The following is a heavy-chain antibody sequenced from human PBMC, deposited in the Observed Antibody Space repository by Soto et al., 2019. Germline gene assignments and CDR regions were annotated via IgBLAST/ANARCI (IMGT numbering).Heavy chain of an antibody. Sequence: SETLSLTCTVSGGSISSSSYYWGWIRQPPGKGLEWIGSIYYSGSTYYNPSLKSRVTISVDTSKNQFSLKLSTVTAADTAVYYCARHVVAGTKWSYYYYGMDVWGQGTTVTVSS. CDR1: GGSISSSSYY. CDR3: ARHVVAGTKWSYYYYGMDV. CDR2: IYYSGST. J-gene: IGHJ6*02. V-gene: IGHV4-39*01. D-gene: IGHD6-19*01.